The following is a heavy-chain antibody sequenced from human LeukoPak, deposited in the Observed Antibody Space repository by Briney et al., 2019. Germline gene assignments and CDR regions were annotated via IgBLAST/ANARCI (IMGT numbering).Heavy chain of an antibody. CDR2: LSYDGSNK. D-gene: IGHD2-8*01. CDR1: GFTFSGYG. CDR3: ARYAEYAVSTPCY. Sequence: GGSLRLSCVASGFTFSGYGMHWVRQAPGKGLEWVAVLSYDGSNKYYADSVKGRFTISRDNSKNTLSLQMNSLRAEDTAVYYCARYAEYAVSTPCYWGQGTLVTVSA. V-gene: IGHV3-30*03. J-gene: IGHJ4*02.